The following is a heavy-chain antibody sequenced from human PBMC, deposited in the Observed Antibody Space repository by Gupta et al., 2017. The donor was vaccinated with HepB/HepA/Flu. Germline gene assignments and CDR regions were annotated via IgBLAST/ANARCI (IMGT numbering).Heavy chain of an antibody. J-gene: IGHJ5*02. D-gene: IGHD2-2*01. CDR3: ARDACSSTIFRGGGNWFDP. CDR2: INPSGGST. Sequence: VQLVQSGAEVKKPGASVKVSCKASGYTFTTYHMHWVRQAPGQGLEWIGIINPSGGSTSYAQKFQGRVTMTRDTSTSTVYMDLSSLGSGDTAVYYCARDACSSTIFRGGGNWFDPWGQGRLVAVDS. CDR1: GYTFTTYH. V-gene: IGHV1-46*01.